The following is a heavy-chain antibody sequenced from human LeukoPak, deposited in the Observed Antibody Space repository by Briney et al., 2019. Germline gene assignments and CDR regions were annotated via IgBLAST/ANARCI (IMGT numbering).Heavy chain of an antibody. V-gene: IGHV4-4*07. CDR2: VFTSGIISGNT. J-gene: IGHJ6*03. Sequence: SETLSLTCAVSGGSISSYYWSWIRQPPGKGLEWIGRVFTSGIISGNTNYNPSLKSRVTMSVDTSKNQFSLKLSSVTAADTAVYYCARAQLSPRMVYYYYMDVWGKGTTVTVSS. CDR3: ARAQLSPRMVYYYYMDV. CDR1: GGSISSYY. D-gene: IGHD1-1*01.